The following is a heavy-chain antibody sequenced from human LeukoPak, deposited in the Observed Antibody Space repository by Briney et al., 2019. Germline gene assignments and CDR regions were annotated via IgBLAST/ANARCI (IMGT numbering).Heavy chain of an antibody. CDR3: ARERVLSSYYYYGMDV. Sequence: SETLSLTCAVYGGSVSGYYWSWIRQPPGKGLEWIGEINHSGSTNYNPSLKSRVTISVDTSKNQFSLKLSSVTAADTAVYYCARERVLSSYYYYGMDVWGQGTTVTVSS. CDR1: GGSVSGYY. V-gene: IGHV4-34*01. J-gene: IGHJ6*02. D-gene: IGHD3-16*02. CDR2: INHSGST.